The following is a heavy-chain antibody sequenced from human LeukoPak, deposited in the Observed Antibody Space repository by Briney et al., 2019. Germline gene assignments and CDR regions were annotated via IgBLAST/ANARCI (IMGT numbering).Heavy chain of an antibody. CDR2: IYYTGST. Sequence: ASETLSLTCTVSGGSISSYYWSWIRQPPGKGLEWIGYIYYTGSTNYNPSLKSRVTISVDTSKNQFSLKLSSVIAADTAVYYCARGGSKQEYWGQGTLVSVSS. V-gene: IGHV4-59*01. D-gene: IGHD2-15*01. CDR3: ARGGSKQEY. CDR1: GGSISSYY. J-gene: IGHJ4*02.